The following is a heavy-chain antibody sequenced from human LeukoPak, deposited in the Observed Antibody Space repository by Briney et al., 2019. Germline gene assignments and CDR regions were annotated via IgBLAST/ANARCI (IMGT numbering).Heavy chain of an antibody. CDR2: IYYGGST. J-gene: IGHJ4*02. CDR3: ARDSGTGDFDY. D-gene: IGHD3-10*01. V-gene: IGHV4-30-4*08. CDR1: GGSISSGDYY. Sequence: SXTLSFTCTVSGGSISSGDYYWSWVRQPPGKGLEWIGYIYYGGSTYYNPSLKSRVTISVDTSKNQFSLKLSSVTAADTAVYYCARDSGTGDFDYWGQGTLVTVSS.